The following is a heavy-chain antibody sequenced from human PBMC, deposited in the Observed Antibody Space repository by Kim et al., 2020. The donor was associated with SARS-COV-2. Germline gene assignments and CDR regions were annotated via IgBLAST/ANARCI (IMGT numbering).Heavy chain of an antibody. Sequence: SVKVSCKASGGTFSSYAISWVRQAPGQGLEWMGRIIPILGIANYAQKFQGRVTITADKSTSTAYMELSSLRSEDTAVYYCARYGGNWYFDLWGRGTLVTVSS. CDR1: GGTFSSYA. D-gene: IGHD2-15*01. CDR2: IIPILGIA. V-gene: IGHV1-69*04. CDR3: ARYGGNWYFDL. J-gene: IGHJ2*01.